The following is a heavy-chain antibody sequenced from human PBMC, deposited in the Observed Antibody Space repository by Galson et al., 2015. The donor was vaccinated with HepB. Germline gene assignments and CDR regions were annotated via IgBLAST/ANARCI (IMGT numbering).Heavy chain of an antibody. CDR3: ARWGDCRSTSCYGQS. D-gene: IGHD2-2*01. Sequence: SLRLSCAASGFTFSSYWMSWVRQAPGKGLEWVANIKQDGSEKYYVDSVKGRFTISRDNAKNELYLQMNSLRAEDTAVYYCARWGDCRSTSCYGQSWGQGTLVTVSS. CDR2: IKQDGSEK. J-gene: IGHJ5*02. V-gene: IGHV3-7*01. CDR1: GFTFSSYW.